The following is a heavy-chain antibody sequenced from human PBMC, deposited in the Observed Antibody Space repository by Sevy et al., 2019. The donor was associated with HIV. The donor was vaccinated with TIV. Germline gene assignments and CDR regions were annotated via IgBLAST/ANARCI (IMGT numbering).Heavy chain of an antibody. CDR3: ARALIVLDAFDI. V-gene: IGHV1-18*04. CDR1: GYTFTSYG. D-gene: IGHD3-16*02. CDR2: ISAYNGNT. J-gene: IGHJ3*02. Sequence: ASVKVSCKASGYTFTSYGISWVRRAPGQGLEWMGWISAYNGNTNYAQKLQGRVTMTTDTSTSTAYMELRSLRSDDTAVYYCARALIVLDAFDIWGQGTMVTVSS.